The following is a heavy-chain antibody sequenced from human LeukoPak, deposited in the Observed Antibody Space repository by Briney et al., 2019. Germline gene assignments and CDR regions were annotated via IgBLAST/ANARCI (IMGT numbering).Heavy chain of an antibody. CDR1: GFSFSNSG. Sequence: GGSLRLSCAVSGFSFSNSGMNWVRQAPGKGLEWISYISSTYEILFANSVGGRFSISRDNARNSLYLQMNSLRAEDSAVYYCARDHDWAFDSWGQGTLVTVSS. J-gene: IGHJ4*02. D-gene: IGHD3-9*01. CDR2: ISSTYEI. CDR3: ARDHDWAFDS. V-gene: IGHV3-21*05.